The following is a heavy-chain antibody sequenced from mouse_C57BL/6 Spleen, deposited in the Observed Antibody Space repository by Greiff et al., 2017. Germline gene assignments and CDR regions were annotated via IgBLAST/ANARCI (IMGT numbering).Heavy chain of an antibody. D-gene: IGHD1-1*01. CDR2: IYPGNSDT. Sequence: EVKVEESGTVLARPGASVKMSCKTSGYTFTSYWMHWVKQRPGQGLEWIGAIYPGNSDTSYNQKFKGKAKLTAVTSASTAYMELSSLTNEDSAVYYCTRPLYYGSSYYFDYWGQGTTLTVSS. V-gene: IGHV1-5*01. J-gene: IGHJ2*01. CDR1: GYTFTSYW. CDR3: TRPLYYGSSYYFDY.